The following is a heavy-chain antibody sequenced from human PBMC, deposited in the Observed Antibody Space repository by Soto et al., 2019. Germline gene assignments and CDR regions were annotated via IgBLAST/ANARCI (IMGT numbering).Heavy chain of an antibody. CDR2: IYHSGST. J-gene: IGHJ4*02. V-gene: IGHV4-4*02. CDR1: GGSISSSNW. CDR3: ARDDYDILTGYYLGSLL. D-gene: IGHD3-9*01. Sequence: QVQLQESGPGLVKPSGTLSLTCAVSGGSISSSNWWSWVRQPPGKGLEWIGEIYHSGSTNYNPSLKCRVTISVDKSKNQFSLKLSSVTAADTAVYYCARDDYDILTGYYLGSLLWGQGTLVTVSS.